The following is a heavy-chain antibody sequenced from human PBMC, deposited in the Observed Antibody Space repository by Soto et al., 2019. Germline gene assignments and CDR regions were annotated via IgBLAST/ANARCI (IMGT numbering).Heavy chain of an antibody. J-gene: IGHJ6*02. CDR1: GGSISSGGNY. Sequence: QVQLQESGPGLVKPSQTLSLICTVSGGSISSGGNYWSWIRQHPGKGLEWIGYIYYSGSTYYNPSLKSRVIISVDTSSNQSSLKLSSVTAADTAVYYCARMVAAAKGHFYYYGMDVWGQGTTVTVSS. D-gene: IGHD2-15*01. CDR2: IYYSGST. CDR3: ARMVAAAKGHFYYYGMDV. V-gene: IGHV4-31*03.